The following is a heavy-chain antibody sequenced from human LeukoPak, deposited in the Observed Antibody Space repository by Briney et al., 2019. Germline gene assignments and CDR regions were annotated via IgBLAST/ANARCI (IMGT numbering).Heavy chain of an antibody. CDR3: ARHLFHAAAGTRAFDI. CDR1: GFTFSSFT. CDR2: ISSSSKTI. V-gene: IGHV3-48*01. Sequence: PGGSLRLSCAASGFTFSSFTMHWVRQAPGKGLEWLSFISSSSKTIYYADSVEGRFTISRDNAKNSLYLQMNSLRAEDTAVYYCARHLFHAAAGTRAFDIWGQGTMVTVSS. J-gene: IGHJ3*02. D-gene: IGHD6-13*01.